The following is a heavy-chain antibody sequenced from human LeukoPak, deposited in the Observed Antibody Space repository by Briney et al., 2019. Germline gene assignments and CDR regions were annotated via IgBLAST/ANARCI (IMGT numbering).Heavy chain of an antibody. V-gene: IGHV4-4*07. CDR3: ARDRIQLWFGFFDP. Sequence: SETLSLTCTVSGGSISSCYWSWIRQPAGKGLEWIGRIYTSGSTNYNPSLKSRVTMSVDTSKNQFSLKLSSVTAADTAVYYCARDRIQLWFGFFDPWGQGTLVTVSS. J-gene: IGHJ5*02. CDR2: IYTSGST. CDR1: GGSISSCY. D-gene: IGHD5-18*01.